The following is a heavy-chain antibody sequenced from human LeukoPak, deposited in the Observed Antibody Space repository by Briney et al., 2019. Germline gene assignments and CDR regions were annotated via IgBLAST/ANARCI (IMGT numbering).Heavy chain of an antibody. D-gene: IGHD6-13*01. V-gene: IGHV3-9*03. CDR1: GFTFDDYA. J-gene: IGHJ3*02. CDR2: ISWNSGSI. Sequence: GGSLRLSCAASGFTFDDYAMHWVRQAPGKGLEWVSGISWNSGSIGYADSVKGRFTISRDNAKNSLYLQMNSLRAEDMALYYCAKLAAAGTHGAFDIWGQGTMVTVSS. CDR3: AKLAAAGTHGAFDI.